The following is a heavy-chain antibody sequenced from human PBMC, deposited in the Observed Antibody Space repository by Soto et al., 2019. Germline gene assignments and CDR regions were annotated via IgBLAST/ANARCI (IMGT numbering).Heavy chain of an antibody. Sequence: PGESLKISCKGSGYSFTSYCIGWVRQMPGKGLEWMGIIYPGDSDTRYSPSFQGQVTISVDKSISTAYLQWSSLKASDTAMYYCARHKDTHPELRFFRYYCYYMDVWGKGTSVTVSS. D-gene: IGHD3-3*01. CDR1: GYSFTSYC. J-gene: IGHJ6*03. CDR3: ARHKDTHPELRFFRYYCYYMDV. CDR2: IYPGDSDT. V-gene: IGHV5-51*01.